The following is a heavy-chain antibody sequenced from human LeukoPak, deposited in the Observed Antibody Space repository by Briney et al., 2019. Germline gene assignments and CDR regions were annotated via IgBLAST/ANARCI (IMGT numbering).Heavy chain of an antibody. CDR3: AKGWRGYSYGRLPDAFDI. CDR2: ISYDGSNK. J-gene: IGHJ3*02. D-gene: IGHD5-18*01. V-gene: IGHV3-30*18. CDR1: GFTFSSYG. Sequence: GGSLRLSCAASGFTFSSYGMHWVRQAPGKGLEWVAVISYDGSNKYYADSVKGRFTISRDNSKNTLYLQMNSLRAEDTAVYYCAKGWRGYSYGRLPDAFDIWGQGTMVTVSS.